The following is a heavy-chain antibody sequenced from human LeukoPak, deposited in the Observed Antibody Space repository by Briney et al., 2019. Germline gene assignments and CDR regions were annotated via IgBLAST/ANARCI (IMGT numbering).Heavy chain of an antibody. CDR2: ISGSSTTI. CDR3: ARDYSSGSYYFDY. V-gene: IGHV3-48*01. J-gene: IGHJ4*02. Sequence: PGGSLRLSCAASGFTFSSYSMNWVRQARGKGLEWVSYISGSSTTIYYTDSVKGRFTIFRDNAKNSLYLQMNSLRAEDTAVYYCARDYSSGSYYFDYWGQGTLVTVSS. D-gene: IGHD6-25*01. CDR1: GFTFSSYS.